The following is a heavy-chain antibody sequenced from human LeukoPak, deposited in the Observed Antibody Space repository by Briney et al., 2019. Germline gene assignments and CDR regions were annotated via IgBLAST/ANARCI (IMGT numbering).Heavy chain of an antibody. Sequence: GRSLRLSCTASGFTFGDYAMHWVRQAPGKGLEWVAVISYDGSNKYYADSVKGRFTISRDNAKNSLYLQMNSLRAEDTALYYCAKGNNYGQSNPHDYWGQGTLVTVSS. D-gene: IGHD4-17*01. CDR2: ISYDGSNK. CDR3: AKGNNYGQSNPHDY. CDR1: GFTFGDYA. V-gene: IGHV3-30-3*02. J-gene: IGHJ4*02.